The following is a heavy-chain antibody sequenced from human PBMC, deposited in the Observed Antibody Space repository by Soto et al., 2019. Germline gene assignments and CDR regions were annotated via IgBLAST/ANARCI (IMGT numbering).Heavy chain of an antibody. CDR2: IIPLFRTP. J-gene: IGHJ6*02. D-gene: IGHD3-3*02. CDR1: GGTFSSSA. V-gene: IGHV1-69*12. CDR3: ARDKGRQQLGGNYYYITDI. Sequence: QVQLVQSGAEVKKPGSSVKVSCKASGGTFSSSAFSWVRQAPGQGLEWMGGIIPLFRTPDYGQRFQGRVTITADESAGTGYMERRGLRSEDTAVYLWARDKGRQQLGGNYYYITDIWGQGATVTVSS.